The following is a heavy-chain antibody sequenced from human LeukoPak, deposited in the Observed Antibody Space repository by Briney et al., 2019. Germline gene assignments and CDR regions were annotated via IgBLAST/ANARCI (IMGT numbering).Heavy chain of an antibody. CDR1: GFTFSTYS. CDR2: ITSTSSTI. Sequence: WGSLPLSCAASGFTFSTYSMNWVRQAPGKGLEWVSYITSTSSTIYYADSVRGRFTISRDNAKNSLYLQMNSLRDEDTAVYYCARVDWIIGAFDIWGQGTMFPDSS. CDR3: ARVDWIIGAFDI. V-gene: IGHV3-48*02. D-gene: IGHD1-1*01. J-gene: IGHJ3*02.